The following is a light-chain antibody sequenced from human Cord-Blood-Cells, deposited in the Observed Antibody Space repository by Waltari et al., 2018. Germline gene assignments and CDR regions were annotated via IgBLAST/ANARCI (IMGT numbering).Light chain of an antibody. Sequence: DIQMTHSPSSLSASVGDRVTITCRASQSISSYLNWYQQKPGKAPKLLIYAASSWQSGVPSRFSGSGSGTDFTLTISSLQPEDFATYYCQQSYSTPYTFGQGTKLDIK. V-gene: IGKV1-39*01. CDR2: AAS. J-gene: IGKJ2*01. CDR3: QQSYSTPYT. CDR1: QSISSY.